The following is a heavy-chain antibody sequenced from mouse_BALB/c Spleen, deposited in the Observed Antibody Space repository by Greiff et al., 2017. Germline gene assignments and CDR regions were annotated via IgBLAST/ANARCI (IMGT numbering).Heavy chain of an antibody. Sequence: QVQLQQSGAELVRPGSSVTISCKASGYAFSSYWMNWVKQRPGQGLEWIGQIYPGDGDTNYNGKFKGKATLTADKSSSTAYMQLSSLTSEDSAVYFCAREDYGYSWFAYWGQGTLVTVSA. CDR2: IYPGDGDT. J-gene: IGHJ3*01. V-gene: IGHV1-80*01. CDR3: AREDYGYSWFAY. D-gene: IGHD1-2*01. CDR1: GYAFSSYW.